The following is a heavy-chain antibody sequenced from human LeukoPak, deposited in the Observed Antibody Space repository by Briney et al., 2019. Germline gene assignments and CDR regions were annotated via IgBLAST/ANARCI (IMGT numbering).Heavy chain of an antibody. CDR2: VNPNSGDT. CDR3: ARGLDDYGNRYYYMDV. CDR1: GYTFTDYY. V-gene: IGHV1-2*02. Sequence: ASVTVSCKASGYTFTDYYIHWVRQAPGQGLEWMGWVNPNSGDTIYAQNFQGRVTMTRDTSINTAYVELSRLRSDDTAVFYCARGLDDYGNRYYYMDVWGRGTTVTISS. D-gene: IGHD4-17*01. J-gene: IGHJ6*03.